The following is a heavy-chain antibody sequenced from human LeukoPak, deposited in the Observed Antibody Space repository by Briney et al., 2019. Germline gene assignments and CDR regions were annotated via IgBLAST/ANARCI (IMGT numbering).Heavy chain of an antibody. J-gene: IGHJ4*02. Sequence: GESLKISCKGSGYSFTTHWIGWVRQMPGKGLEWMGIISPGDSDTRYSPSFRGQVTISVDKSISTAYVQWSSLQASDTAMYFCARQGGSYQPFDYWGQGTLVTVSS. CDR3: ARQGGSYQPFDY. V-gene: IGHV5-51*01. CDR2: ISPGDSDT. D-gene: IGHD1-26*01. CDR1: GYSFTTHW.